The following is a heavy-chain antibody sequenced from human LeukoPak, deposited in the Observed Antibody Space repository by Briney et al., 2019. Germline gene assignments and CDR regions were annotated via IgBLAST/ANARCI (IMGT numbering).Heavy chain of an antibody. CDR3: AKGRYFDLHY. J-gene: IGHJ4*02. V-gene: IGHV3-23*01. Sequence: PGGSLRLSCAASGFTFSSSAMSWVRQAPGKGLEWVSAISNNGGYTYYADSVQGRFTISRDNSKSTLCLQMNSLRAEDTAVYYCAKGRYFDLHYWGQGTLVTVSS. D-gene: IGHD3-9*01. CDR1: GFTFSSSA. CDR2: ISNNGGYT.